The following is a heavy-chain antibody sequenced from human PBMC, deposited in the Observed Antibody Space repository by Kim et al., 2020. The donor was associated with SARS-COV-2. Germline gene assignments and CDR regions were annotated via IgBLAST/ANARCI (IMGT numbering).Heavy chain of an antibody. J-gene: IGHJ4*02. CDR3: ASATVAGKFDY. D-gene: IGHD6-19*01. CDR2: T. Sequence: TSYAQKFQGRVTMPRDTSTSPVYMELSSLRSEDTAVYYCASATVAGKFDYWGQGTLVTVSS. V-gene: IGHV1-46*01.